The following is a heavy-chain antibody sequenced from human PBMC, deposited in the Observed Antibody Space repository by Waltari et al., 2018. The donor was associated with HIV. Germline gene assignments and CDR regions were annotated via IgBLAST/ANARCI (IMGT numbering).Heavy chain of an antibody. CDR1: GDSISSYY. J-gene: IGHJ3*02. Sequence: QVQLQESGPGLVKPSETLSLTCTVSGDSISSYYWSWIRQPPGKGVEWIGYIYDSGSTNYNPSLKSRVTISGDTSKNQFSLKLSSVTAADTAVYYCARVALGSDAFDIWGQGTMVIVSS. CDR3: ARVALGSDAFDI. V-gene: IGHV4-59*01. D-gene: IGHD7-27*01. CDR2: IYDSGST.